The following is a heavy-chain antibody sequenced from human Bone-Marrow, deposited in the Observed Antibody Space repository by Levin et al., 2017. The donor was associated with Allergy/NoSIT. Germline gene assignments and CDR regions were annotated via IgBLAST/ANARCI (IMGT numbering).Heavy chain of an antibody. J-gene: IGHJ6*02. V-gene: IGHV4-4*07. CDR1: GGSISSYY. D-gene: IGHD6-13*01. Sequence: SETLSLTCTVSGGSISSYYWSWIRQPAGKGLEWIGRIYTSGSTNYNPSLKSRVTMSVDTSKNQFSLKLSSVTAADTAVYYCARSTGSAAGYYYYGMDVWGQGTTVTVSS. CDR2: IYTSGST. CDR3: ARSTGSAAGYYYYGMDV.